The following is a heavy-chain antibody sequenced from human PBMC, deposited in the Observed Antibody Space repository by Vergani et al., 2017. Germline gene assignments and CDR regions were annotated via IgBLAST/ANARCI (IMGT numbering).Heavy chain of an antibody. Sequence: QLQLQESGPGLVKPSETLSLTCTVSGGSISSSSYYWGWIRQPPGKGLEWIGYIYYSGSTYYNPSLKSRVTISVDTSKNQFSLKLSSVTAADTAVYYCARYDFWNNGRHAFDIWGQGTMVTVSS. V-gene: IGHV4-39*07. J-gene: IGHJ3*02. CDR3: ARYDFWNNGRHAFDI. CDR1: GGSISSSSYY. CDR2: IYYSGST. D-gene: IGHD3-3*01.